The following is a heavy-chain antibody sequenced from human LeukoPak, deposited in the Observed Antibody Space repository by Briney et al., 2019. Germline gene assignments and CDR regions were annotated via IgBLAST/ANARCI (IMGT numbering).Heavy chain of an antibody. J-gene: IGHJ6*02. V-gene: IGHV3-21*01. CDR2: ISATSTFI. CDR1: GFTFSRHH. Sequence: GGSLRLSCSASGFTFSRHHMTWVRQAPGKGLEWVSSISATSTFIEDADSVEGRFTISRDNAKNSVYLQMDSLKDEDTAVYYCATIPTGGLVRAGVIDVWGQGTTVTVSS. D-gene: IGHD2-21*01. CDR3: ATIPTGGLVRAGVIDV.